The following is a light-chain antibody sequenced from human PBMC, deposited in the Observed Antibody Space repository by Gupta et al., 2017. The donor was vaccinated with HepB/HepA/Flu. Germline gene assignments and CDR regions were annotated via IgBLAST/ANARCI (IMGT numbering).Light chain of an antibody. CDR2: AAS. J-gene: IGKJ5*01. CDR3: RRYNRAPHT. CDR1: QGITNF. V-gene: IGKV1-27*01. Sequence: DIQMTQSPSSLSASVGDRVTITCRASQGITNFLAWYQQKPGKVPKLLIYAASTLQSGVPSRFSGSGSGTDFSLTISNLQPEDVATYYCRRYNRAPHTFGQGTRLEIK.